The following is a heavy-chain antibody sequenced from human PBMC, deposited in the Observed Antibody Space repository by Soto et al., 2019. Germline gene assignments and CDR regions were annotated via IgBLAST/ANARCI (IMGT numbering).Heavy chain of an antibody. V-gene: IGHV1-18*01. CDR2: ISAYSDNT. Sequence: GAAVKVSCKTSGYTFTGYGISWVRQAPGQGLEWMGWISAYSDNTDYAQKLQGRVTMTTDTSTSTAYMELRSLRPDDTAVYYCARASGGYGLSEYFQHWGQGTLVTVSS. CDR1: GYTFTGYG. D-gene: IGHD5-12*01. CDR3: ARASGGYGLSEYFQH. J-gene: IGHJ1*01.